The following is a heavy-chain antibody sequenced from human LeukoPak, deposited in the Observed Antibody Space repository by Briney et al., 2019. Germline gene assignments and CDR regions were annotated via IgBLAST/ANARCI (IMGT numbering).Heavy chain of an antibody. V-gene: IGHV3-66*01. CDR2: IYNGGST. CDR1: GLSVSSNY. J-gene: IGHJ4*02. Sequence: GGSLRLSCAVSGLSVSSNYMSWVRQAPGKGLEWVSVIYNGGSTKYADSVKGRFTISRDNSKNTLYLQINSLRVEDTAVYFCARASQWLAFDYWGQGTLVTVSS. D-gene: IGHD6-19*01. CDR3: ARASQWLAFDY.